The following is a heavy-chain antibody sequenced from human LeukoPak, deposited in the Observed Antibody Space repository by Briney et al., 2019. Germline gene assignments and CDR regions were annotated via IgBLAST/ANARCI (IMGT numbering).Heavy chain of an antibody. CDR3: AILPGYSSGWYEVNY. J-gene: IGHJ4*02. V-gene: IGHV3-23*01. CDR2: ISGSGGST. Sequence: GGSLRLSCAASGFTFSSYAMSWVRQAPGKGLEWVSGISGSGGSTYYADSVKGRFTISRDNSRNTLYLQMNSSRAEDTAVYYCAILPGYSSGWYEVNYWGQGTLVTVSS. CDR1: GFTFSSYA. D-gene: IGHD6-13*01.